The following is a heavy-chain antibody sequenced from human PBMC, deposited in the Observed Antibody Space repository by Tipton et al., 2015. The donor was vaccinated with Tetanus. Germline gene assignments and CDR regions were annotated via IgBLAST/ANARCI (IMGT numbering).Heavy chain of an antibody. Sequence: SLRLSCAASGFTFSDYGMHWVRQAPGKGLEWVAVLSFDGTNEDYADSVKGRFTISRDNSKNSLFLKMNSLRPEDAAVYYCAKSGAQRGSPIHYYDYGLDVWGQGTTVSVSS. CDR2: LSFDGTNE. CDR3: AKSGAQRGSPIHYYDYGLDV. V-gene: IGHV3-30*18. CDR1: GFTFSDYG. D-gene: IGHD1-26*01. J-gene: IGHJ6*02.